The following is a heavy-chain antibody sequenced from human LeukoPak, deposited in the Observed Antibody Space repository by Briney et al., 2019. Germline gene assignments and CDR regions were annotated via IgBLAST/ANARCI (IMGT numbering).Heavy chain of an antibody. Sequence: SETLSLTCTVSGGSINSYYWSWIRQPPGKGLEWIGYISHSGSTNYKPSLKSRVTISLDTSKNQFSLKLSSVTAADTAMYYCARTIVVVPAAIYYGMDLWGQRTTVTVSS. CDR1: GGSINSYY. D-gene: IGHD2-2*01. J-gene: IGHJ6*02. CDR2: ISHSGST. CDR3: ARTIVVVPAAIYYGMDL. V-gene: IGHV4-59*01.